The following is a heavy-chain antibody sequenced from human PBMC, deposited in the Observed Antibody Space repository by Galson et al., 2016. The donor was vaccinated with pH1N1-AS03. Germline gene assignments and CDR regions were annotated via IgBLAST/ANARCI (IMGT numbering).Heavy chain of an antibody. CDR2: ISTSGST. V-gene: IGHV4-4*07. CDR3: ARGDLVIGGGNNWFGP. J-gene: IGHJ5*02. Sequence: SETLSLTCTVSGDSMNSHFWNWIRQPAGKGPEWIGRISTSGSTNYNTSLWSRLALSIDTSRNRFSLRLASVTAADTAIYYGARGDLVIGGGNNWFGPWGQGILVTVSS. D-gene: IGHD2/OR15-2a*01. CDR1: GDSMNSHF.